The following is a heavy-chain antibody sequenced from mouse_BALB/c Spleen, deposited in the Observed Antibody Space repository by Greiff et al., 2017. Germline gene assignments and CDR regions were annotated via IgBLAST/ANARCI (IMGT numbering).Heavy chain of an antibody. CDR1: GFTFSSYG. V-gene: IGHV5-6*01. Sequence: VQLKESGGDLVKPGGSLKLSCAASGFTFSSYGMSWVRQTPDKRLEWVATISSGGSYTYYPDSVKGRFTISRDNAKNTLYLQMSSLKSEDTAMYYCARHARGFDYWGQGTTLTVSS. CDR3: ARHARGFDY. CDR2: ISSGGSYT. J-gene: IGHJ2*01.